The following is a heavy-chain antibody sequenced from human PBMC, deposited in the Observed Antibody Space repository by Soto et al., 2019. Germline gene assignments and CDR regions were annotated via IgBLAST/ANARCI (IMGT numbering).Heavy chain of an antibody. D-gene: IGHD6-13*01. CDR3: ARDKVEQQLVVYYGMDV. V-gene: IGHV4-30-2*01. CDR2: IYHSGST. CDR1: GGSISSGGYS. Sequence: SETLSLTCAVSGGSISSGGYSWSWIRQPPGKGLERIGYIYHSGSTYYNPYLKSRVTISVDKSKNQFSLKLSSVTAADTAVYYCARDKVEQQLVVYYGMDVWGQGTTVTVS. J-gene: IGHJ6*02.